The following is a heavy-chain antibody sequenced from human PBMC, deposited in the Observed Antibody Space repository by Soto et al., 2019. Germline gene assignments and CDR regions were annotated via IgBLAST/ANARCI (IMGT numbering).Heavy chain of an antibody. V-gene: IGHV3-30*03. CDR2: ISFDGRNT. CDR3: ATLTKYDILTGFYPC. Sequence: PGGSLRLSCAASGFTFNSYGMHWVRQAPGKGLEWVVVISFDGRNTYYADSVKGRFTISRDNSKNTLYLQMTSLRAEDTALYYCATLTKYDILTGFYPCWGQGTLVTVSS. J-gene: IGHJ4*02. CDR1: GFTFNSYG. D-gene: IGHD3-9*01.